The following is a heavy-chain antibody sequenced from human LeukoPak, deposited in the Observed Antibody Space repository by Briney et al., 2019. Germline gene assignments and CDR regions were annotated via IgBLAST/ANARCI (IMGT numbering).Heavy chain of an antibody. J-gene: IGHJ5*02. CDR3: ARAYDYGSSNWFDP. CDR2: IYNSGST. CDR1: GGSISSYH. V-gene: IGHV4-4*07. D-gene: IGHD4-17*01. Sequence: SETLSLTCTVSGGSISSYHWSWIRQPAGKGLEWIERIYNSGSTNYNPSLKSRVTMSVDTSKNQFSLKLSSVTAADTAVYYCARAYDYGSSNWFDPWGQGTLVTVSS.